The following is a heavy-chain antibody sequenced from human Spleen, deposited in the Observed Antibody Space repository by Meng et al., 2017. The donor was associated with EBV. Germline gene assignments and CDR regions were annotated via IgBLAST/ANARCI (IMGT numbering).Heavy chain of an antibody. V-gene: IGHV4-34*01. D-gene: IGHD5-24*01. J-gene: IGHJ4*02. CDR3: ARGKQAYTFWTSDGYKSTYYFDR. CDR1: DGAFNDYI. CDR2: ISHSGGT. Sequence: QVQLQQWGAGVLKPSQTLALTCAVYDGAFNDYIWAWIRQPPGGGLEWIGDISHSGGTNYSPSLESRVIISVDTPKREFSLNVTSVTAADTAVYYCARGKQAYTFWTSDGYKSTYYFDRWGRGTLVTVPS.